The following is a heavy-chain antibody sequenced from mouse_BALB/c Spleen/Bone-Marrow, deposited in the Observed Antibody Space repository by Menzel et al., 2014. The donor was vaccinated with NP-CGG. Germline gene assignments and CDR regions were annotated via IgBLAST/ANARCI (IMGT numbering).Heavy chain of an antibody. V-gene: IGHV1-84*02. Sequence: QVQLQQPGPELVKPGASVKISCKASGYTFTDYYINWVKQKPGQGFEWIGWIYPGSGNTKYNEKFKGKATLTVDTSSSTAYMQLSSLTSEDTAVYFCARENYGSSYYFDYWGQGTTLTVSS. D-gene: IGHD1-1*01. CDR3: ARENYGSSYYFDY. CDR2: IYPGSGNT. J-gene: IGHJ2*01. CDR1: GYTFTDYY.